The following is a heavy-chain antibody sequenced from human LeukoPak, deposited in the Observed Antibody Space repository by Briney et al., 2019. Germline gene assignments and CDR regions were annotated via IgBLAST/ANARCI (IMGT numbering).Heavy chain of an antibody. CDR3: AKDGCSSTSCQGGDWFDP. CDR1: GFTFSSYG. Sequence: GGSLRLSCAASGFTFSSYGMHWVRQAPGKGLEWVAVILSDGSKEFYTDSVKGRFTISRDNSKNTLYLQMNSLRAEDTAVYYCAKDGCSSTSCQGGDWFDPWGQGTLVTVSS. J-gene: IGHJ5*02. CDR2: ILSDGSKE. D-gene: IGHD2-2*01. V-gene: IGHV3-33*06.